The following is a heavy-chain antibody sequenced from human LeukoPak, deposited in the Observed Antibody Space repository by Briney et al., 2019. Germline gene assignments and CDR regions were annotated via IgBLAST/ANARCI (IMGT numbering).Heavy chain of an antibody. CDR2: INSDSGGT. Sequence: ASVKVSCKASGYTFTGHYMHWVRQAPGQGLEWMGWINSDSGGTKYAQKFQGSVIMARVTSISTAYMELSRLKSDDTAVYYCARGRVHSWSDAFDIWGQGTTVTVSS. J-gene: IGHJ3*02. D-gene: IGHD1-1*01. V-gene: IGHV1-2*02. CDR1: GYTFTGHY. CDR3: ARGRVHSWSDAFDI.